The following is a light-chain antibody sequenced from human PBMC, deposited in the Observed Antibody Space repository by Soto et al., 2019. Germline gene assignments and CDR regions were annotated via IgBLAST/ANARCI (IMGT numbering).Light chain of an antibody. Sequence: QSALTQPPSASGSPGQSLTISCTGTSSDVGFYNFVSWYQQRPGKAPKLVIYEVTKRPSGVXXXXXXXXXXSTASLTVSGLQADDEADYYCASYAGTKLFAFGSGTKVTVL. V-gene: IGLV2-8*01. CDR2: EVT. CDR3: ASYAGTKLFA. J-gene: IGLJ1*01. CDR1: SSDVGFYNF.